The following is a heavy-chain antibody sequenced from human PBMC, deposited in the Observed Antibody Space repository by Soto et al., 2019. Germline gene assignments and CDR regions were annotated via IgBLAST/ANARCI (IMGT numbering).Heavy chain of an antibody. J-gene: IGHJ4*02. V-gene: IGHV1-46*01. CDR3: ASGYFESSSWYNFDY. CDR1: GYTFTSYY. CDR2: INPSGGST. D-gene: IGHD6-13*01. Sequence: GASVKVSCKASGYTFTSYYMHWVRQAPGQGLEWMGIINPSGGSTSYAQKFQGRVTMTRDTSISTAYMELSRLRSDDTAVYYCASGYFESSSWYNFDYWGQGTLVTVSS.